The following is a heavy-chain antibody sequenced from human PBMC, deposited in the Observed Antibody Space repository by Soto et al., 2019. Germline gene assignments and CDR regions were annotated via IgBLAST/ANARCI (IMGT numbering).Heavy chain of an antibody. V-gene: IGHV1-18*04. J-gene: IGHJ4*02. CDR2: ISAKSGDT. CDR1: GYTFTSSG. Sequence: GASVKVSCKASGYTFTSSGFIWVRQAPGQGLEWMGWISAKSGDTNYAQNLQGRVTMTTDTSTSTAYMELRSLTSDDTAVYYCARAGASDWNYISSSSWGQGTLVTVSS. CDR3: ARAGASDWNYISSSS. D-gene: IGHD1-7*01.